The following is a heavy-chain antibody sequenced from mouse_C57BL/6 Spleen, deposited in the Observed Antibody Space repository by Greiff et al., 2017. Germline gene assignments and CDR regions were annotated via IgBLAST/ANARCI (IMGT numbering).Heavy chain of an antibody. CDR3: ARAGDSSGYAWFAY. CDR1: GYAFSSYW. V-gene: IGHV1-80*01. D-gene: IGHD3-2*02. J-gene: IGHJ3*01. CDR2: IYPGDGDT. Sequence: VQLQQSGASVKISCKASGYAFSSYWMNWVKQRPGKGLAWIGQIYPGDGDTNYNGKFKGKATLTADKSSSTAYMQLSSLTSEDSAVYFCARAGDSSGYAWFAYWGQGTLVTVSA.